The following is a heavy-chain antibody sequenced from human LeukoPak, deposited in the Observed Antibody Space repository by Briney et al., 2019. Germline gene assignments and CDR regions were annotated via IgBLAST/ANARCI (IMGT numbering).Heavy chain of an antibody. Sequence: SQILSLTCAVSGGSISSGGYSWSWIRQPPGKGLEWIGYIYHSGSTYYNPSLKSRVTISVDRSKNQFSLKLSSVTAADTAVYYCARGHGADDAFDIWGQGTMVTVSS. CDR3: ARGHGADDAFDI. D-gene: IGHD3-16*01. V-gene: IGHV4-30-2*01. CDR2: IYHSGST. J-gene: IGHJ3*02. CDR1: GGSISSGGYS.